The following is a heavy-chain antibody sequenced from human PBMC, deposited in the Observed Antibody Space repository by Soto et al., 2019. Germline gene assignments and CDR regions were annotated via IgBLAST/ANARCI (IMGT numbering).Heavy chain of an antibody. CDR2: TRNKANRYTT. CDR1: GFAFNDHY. Sequence: EVQLVESGGGLVQPGRSLRLSCAASGFAFNDHYMDWVRQAPGKGLEWVGRTRNKANRYTTEYAASVKGRFTISRDDSKNSLYLQMDSLKTGDTAVYYCTRVDASRGYSFDYWGQGTLVTVSS. D-gene: IGHD3-22*01. J-gene: IGHJ4*02. CDR3: TRVDASRGYSFDY. V-gene: IGHV3-72*01.